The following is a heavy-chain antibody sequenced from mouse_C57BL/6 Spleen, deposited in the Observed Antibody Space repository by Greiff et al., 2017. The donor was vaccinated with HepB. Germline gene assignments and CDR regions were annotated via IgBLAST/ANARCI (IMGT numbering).Heavy chain of an antibody. CDR2: IDPHSGGT. D-gene: IGHD2-2*01. J-gene: IGHJ4*01. Sequence: QVQLQQPGAELVKPGASVKLSCKASGYTFTSYWMHWVKQRPGRGLEWIGRIDPHSGGTKYNEKFKSKATMTVDKPSSTAYMQLSSLTSEVAAVYYCASFYYGYDFAMDYWGQGTSVTVSS. V-gene: IGHV1-72*01. CDR3: ASFYYGYDFAMDY. CDR1: GYTFTSYW.